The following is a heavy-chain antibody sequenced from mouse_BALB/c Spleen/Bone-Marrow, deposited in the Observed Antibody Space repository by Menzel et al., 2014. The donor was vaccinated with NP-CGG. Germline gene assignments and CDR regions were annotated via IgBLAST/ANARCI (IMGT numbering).Heavy chain of an antibody. CDR1: GYTFTSYW. J-gene: IGHJ2*01. D-gene: IGHD4-1*01. V-gene: IGHV1-69*02. CDR2: IAPSDSET. CDR3: ARNWVYFDY. Sequence: QVQLQQPGAELVKPGAPVKLSCKASGYTFTSYWMNWVKQRPGRGLEWIGRIAPSDSETHYNQKFKDKATLTVDKSSSTAYIQLSSLTSEDSAVYYCARNWVYFDYWGQGTTLTVSS.